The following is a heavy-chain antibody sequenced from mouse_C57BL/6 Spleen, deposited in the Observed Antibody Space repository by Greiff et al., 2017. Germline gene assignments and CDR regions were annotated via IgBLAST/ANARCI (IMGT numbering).Heavy chain of an antibody. CDR2: IYPGDGDT. Sequence: QVQLQQSGPELVKPGASVKISCKASGYAFSSSWMNWVKQRPGKGLEWIGRIYPGDGDTNYNGKFKGKATLTADKSSSTAYMQLSSLTSEDSSVYFCARLMDDAYFDYWGQGTTLTVSS. CDR1: GYAFSSSW. J-gene: IGHJ2*01. D-gene: IGHD2-12*01. CDR3: ARLMDDAYFDY. V-gene: IGHV1-82*01.